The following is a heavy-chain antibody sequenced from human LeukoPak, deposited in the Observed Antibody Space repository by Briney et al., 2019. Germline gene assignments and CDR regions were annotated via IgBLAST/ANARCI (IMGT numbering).Heavy chain of an antibody. V-gene: IGHV3-21*01. CDR3: ARVAVAYCGGDCYFSFDY. J-gene: IGHJ4*02. CDR1: GFTFRTHT. Sequence: GGSLRLSCTASGFTFRTHTMNWVRQAPGKGLEWVSSISSSSTYIYYSDSVKGRFSVSRDNVKSSLYLQMTSLRAEDTAVYYCARVAVAYCGGDCYFSFDYWGQGTLVTVSS. D-gene: IGHD2-21*02. CDR2: ISSSSTYI.